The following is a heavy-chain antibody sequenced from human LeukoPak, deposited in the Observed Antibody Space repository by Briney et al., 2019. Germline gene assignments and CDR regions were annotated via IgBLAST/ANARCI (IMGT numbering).Heavy chain of an antibody. V-gene: IGHV1-8*03. CDR3: ARLSLQIFDAFDI. J-gene: IGHJ3*02. D-gene: IGHD5-24*01. Sequence: ASVKVSCKASGYTFTGYYMHWVRQAPGQGLEWMGWMNPNSGNTGYALKFQGRVTLTRNTSINTAYLELTSLRVEDTAVCYCARLSLQIFDAFDIWGQGTVVTVSS. CDR2: MNPNSGNT. CDR1: GYTFTGYY.